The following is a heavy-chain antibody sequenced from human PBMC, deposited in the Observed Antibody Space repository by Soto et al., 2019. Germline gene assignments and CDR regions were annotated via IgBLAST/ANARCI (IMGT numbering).Heavy chain of an antibody. CDR2: INTYNGNT. CDR1: GYTFTRYG. D-gene: IGHD3-16*01. V-gene: IGHV1-18*01. J-gene: IGHJ6*02. Sequence: QVQLVQSGAEVKNPGASVKVSCKASGYTFTRYGIGWARQAPGQGLERMGWINTYNGNTNYVQNGQGRVTLTTDTPTSTAYMELRSLRSNDTAIYYCAMVDVYVTPSPQDVWGQGNTVTVSS. CDR3: AMVDVYVTPSPQDV.